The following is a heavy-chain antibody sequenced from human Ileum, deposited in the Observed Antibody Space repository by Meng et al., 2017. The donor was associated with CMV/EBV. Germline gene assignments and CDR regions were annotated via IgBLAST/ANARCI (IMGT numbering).Heavy chain of an antibody. CDR3: ARGQTVRGFEY. CDR2: IYTGGPT. CDR1: SAAISPYY. Sequence: QAHLRVPSPGLLKPSETSSPPGTVSSAAISPYYCNGIRQPAGKGLEWIGRIYTGGPTDYNPSLKSRVTMSVDTSKNQFFLNLSSVTAADTAVYYCARGQTVRGFEYWGLGILVTVSS. V-gene: IGHV4-4*07. J-gene: IGHJ4*02. D-gene: IGHD3-10*01.